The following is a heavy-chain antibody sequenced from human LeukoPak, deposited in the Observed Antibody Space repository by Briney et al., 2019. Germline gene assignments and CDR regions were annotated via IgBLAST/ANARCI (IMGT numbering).Heavy chain of an antibody. D-gene: IGHD3-3*01. Sequence: PGGSLRLSCAASGFTSSSYAMSWVRQAPGKGLEWVSAISGGGGSTYYADSVKGRFTISRDNSKNTPYLQMNSLRAEDTAVYYCAKTYYNFWSGYFDYWGQGTLVTVSS. CDR1: GFTSSSYA. CDR2: ISGGGGST. V-gene: IGHV3-23*01. CDR3: AKTYYNFWSGYFDY. J-gene: IGHJ4*02.